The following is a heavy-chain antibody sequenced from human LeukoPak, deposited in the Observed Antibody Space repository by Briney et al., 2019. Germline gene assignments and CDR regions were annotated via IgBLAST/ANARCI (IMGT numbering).Heavy chain of an antibody. V-gene: IGHV1-69*06. CDR2: IIPIFGTA. J-gene: IGHJ5*02. CDR3: ASNIVVVPAAIGSWFDP. CDR1: GGTFSSYA. D-gene: IGHD2-2*02. Sequence: SVKVTCKASGGTFSSYAISWVRQAPGPGLEWMGGIIPIFGTANYAQKFQGRVTITADKSTSTAYMELSSLRSEDTAVYYCASNIVVVPAAIGSWFDPWGQGTLVTVSS.